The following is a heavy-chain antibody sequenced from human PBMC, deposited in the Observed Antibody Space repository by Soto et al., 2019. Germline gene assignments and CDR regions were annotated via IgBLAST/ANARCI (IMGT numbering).Heavy chain of an antibody. CDR3: ARVWVAIAAAGTRFAY. CDR1: GYTFTSYG. Sequence: ASVKVSCKASGYTFTSYGISWVRQAPGQGLEWMGWISAYNGNTNYAQKLQGRVTMTTDTSTSTAYMELRSLRSDDTAVYYCARVWVAIAAAGTRFAYWGQGTLVTVSS. J-gene: IGHJ4*02. D-gene: IGHD6-13*01. V-gene: IGHV1-18*01. CDR2: ISAYNGNT.